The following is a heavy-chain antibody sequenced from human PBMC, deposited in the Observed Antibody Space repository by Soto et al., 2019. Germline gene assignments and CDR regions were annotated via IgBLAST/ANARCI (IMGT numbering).Heavy chain of an antibody. V-gene: IGHV3-74*01. CDR1: GFTFSTSW. CDR2: LNGDGSST. D-gene: IGHD3-9*01. J-gene: IGHJ5*02. CDR3: VRSETGYFRA. Sequence: DVQLVESGGGLVQPGGSLRLSCAASGFTFSTSWMHWVRQVPGKGPVWVSRLNGDGSSTNSADYVQGRCTISRDNAKNTLYLQMNNLRAEDTAVYYCVRSETGYFRAWGQGTLVTVSS.